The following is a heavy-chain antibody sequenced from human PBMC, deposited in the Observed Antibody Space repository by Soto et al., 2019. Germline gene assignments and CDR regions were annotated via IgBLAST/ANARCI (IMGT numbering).Heavy chain of an antibody. D-gene: IGHD3-9*01. CDR1: GGTFANYA. V-gene: IGHV1-69*06. Sequence: QVQLVQSGAAMQKPGSAVKFPCKASGGTFANYAFSWVLQAPGQGLEWMGGVIRLFDTTNYAQKFQGRVTITADKAPSTAYLEMSNMSSEDTAVYYCAREQSDDTGVYNHQYRGLVVWGQGTLVTVSS. J-gene: IGHJ4*03. CDR2: VIRLFDTT. CDR3: AREQSDDTGVYNHQYRGLVV.